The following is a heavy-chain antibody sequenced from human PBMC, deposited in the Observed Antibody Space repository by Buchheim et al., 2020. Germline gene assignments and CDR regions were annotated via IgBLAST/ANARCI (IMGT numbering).Heavy chain of an antibody. CDR1: GYSFSSYW. Sequence: EVQLVQSGAEVKKPGESLRISCEGSGYSFSSYWITWVRQVPGKGLEWMGRMDPSDGYTNYSPSFQGHVTMPADKSVTTAYPQWSSLKASDTAIYFCARVRRSGSCPDFWGQGTL. CDR3: ARVRRSGSCPDF. V-gene: IGHV5-10-1*01. CDR2: MDPSDGYT. D-gene: IGHD3-22*01. J-gene: IGHJ4*02.